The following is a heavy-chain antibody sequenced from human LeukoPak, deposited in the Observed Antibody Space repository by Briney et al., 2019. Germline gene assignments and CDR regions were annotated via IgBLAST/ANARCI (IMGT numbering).Heavy chain of an antibody. CDR3: ASLPTYYYVSSDGDY. Sequence: ASVKVSCKASGYTFTGYYMHWVRQAPGQGLEWMGRIDPNSGGTHYAQKFQGRVTITADKSTSTAYMELSSLRSEDTAVYYCASLPTYYYVSSDGDYWGQGTLVTVSS. D-gene: IGHD3-22*01. J-gene: IGHJ4*02. CDR2: IDPNSGGT. V-gene: IGHV1-2*06. CDR1: GYTFTGYY.